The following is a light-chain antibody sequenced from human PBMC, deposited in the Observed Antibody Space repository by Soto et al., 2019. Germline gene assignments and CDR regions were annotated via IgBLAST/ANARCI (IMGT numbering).Light chain of an antibody. J-gene: IGLJ2*01. V-gene: IGLV2-14*01. CDR1: SSDVGGYNY. CDR3: ISYTSSSTPWV. CDR2: EVS. Sequence: QSVLTQPASVSGSPGQSITISCTGTSSDVGGYNYVSWYQQHPGKAPKLMIYEVSNRPSGVSNRFSGSKSGNTASLTISGLQAEDEADYYCISYTSSSTPWVFGGGPKLTVL.